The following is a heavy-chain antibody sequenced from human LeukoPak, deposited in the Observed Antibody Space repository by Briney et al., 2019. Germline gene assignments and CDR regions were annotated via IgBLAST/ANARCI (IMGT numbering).Heavy chain of an antibody. Sequence: SETLSLTCTVSGGSISSSSFYWGWIRQPPGKGLEWIGSIYYRGSTYYNPSLKSRATISVDTSKNHFSLKMSSVTAADTAVYYCARSSGTGTFSYWGQGTLVTVSS. V-gene: IGHV4-39*02. CDR2: IYYRGST. J-gene: IGHJ4*02. CDR1: GGSISSSSFY. CDR3: ARSSGTGTFSY. D-gene: IGHD6-25*01.